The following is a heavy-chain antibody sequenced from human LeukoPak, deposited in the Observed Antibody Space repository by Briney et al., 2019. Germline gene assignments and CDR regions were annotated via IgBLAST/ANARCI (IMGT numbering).Heavy chain of an antibody. D-gene: IGHD2-2*01. J-gene: IGHJ6*04. CDR2: INHSGST. CDR1: GGSFSGYY. CDR3: ARWSYCSNTSCYPQYYYYGMDV. V-gene: IGHV4-34*01. Sequence: SETLSLTCAVYGGSFSGYYWSWIRQPPGKGLEWIGEINHSGSTNYNPSLKSRVTISVDTSKNQFSLKLSSVTAADTAVYYCARWSYCSNTSCYPQYYYYGMDVWGKGTTVTVSS.